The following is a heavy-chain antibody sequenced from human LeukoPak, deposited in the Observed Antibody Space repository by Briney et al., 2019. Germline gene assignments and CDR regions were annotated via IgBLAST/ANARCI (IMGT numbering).Heavy chain of an antibody. Sequence: PSETLSLTCAVYGGSFSGYYWSWIRQPPGKGLEWIGEINHSGSTNYNPSLKSRVTISVDTSKNQFSLKLSSVTAADTAVYYCARAQNLDSWGQGTLVTVSS. V-gene: IGHV4-34*01. CDR2: INHSGST. J-gene: IGHJ4*02. CDR3: ARAQNLDS. CDR1: GGSFSGYY.